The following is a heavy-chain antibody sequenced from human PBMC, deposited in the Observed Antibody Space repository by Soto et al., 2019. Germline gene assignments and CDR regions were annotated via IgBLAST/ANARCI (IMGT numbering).Heavy chain of an antibody. CDR2: SSNSGSFT. V-gene: IGHV3-11*06. CDR3: VRSGDNYNLLDY. J-gene: IGHJ4*02. CDR1: GFTFSDHY. D-gene: IGHD1-1*01. Sequence: GGSLRLSCAASGFTFSDHYMSWIRQAPGKGLEWIGYSSNSGSFTKYADSVKGRFSISRDNAKNSLYLQINSLRGDDTATYFCVRSGDNYNLLDYWGQGTPVTVSS.